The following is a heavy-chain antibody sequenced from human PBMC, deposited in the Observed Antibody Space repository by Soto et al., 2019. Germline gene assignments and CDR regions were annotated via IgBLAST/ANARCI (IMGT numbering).Heavy chain of an antibody. CDR1: GNSFTTYW. J-gene: IGHJ4*02. CDR2: IDPSDSYT. V-gene: IGHV5-10-1*01. D-gene: IGHD6-19*01. Sequence: EVQLVQSGAEVKKPGESLRISCKGFGNSFTTYWIAWLRQMPGKGLEWMGKIDPSDSYTNYSPSFQGHVTISADKSISTAYLQWSSLKASDTAMYYCTKSQYSSGWLNYWGQGTLVTVSS. CDR3: TKSQYSSGWLNY.